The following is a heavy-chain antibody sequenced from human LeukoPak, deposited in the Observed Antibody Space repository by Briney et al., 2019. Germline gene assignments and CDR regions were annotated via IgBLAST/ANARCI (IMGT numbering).Heavy chain of an antibody. J-gene: IGHJ4*02. CDR3: ARRIGAAEF. Sequence: SETLSLTCTVSGGSISSRSYYWGWIRQPPGKGLEWIGSIYYKGNTYVNPSLKSRVTISEDTSKNQLSLKLSSVTAADTAVYYCARRIGAAEFWGQGILVTVSS. CDR1: GGSISSRSYY. V-gene: IGHV4-39*07. D-gene: IGHD2-15*01. CDR2: IYYKGNT.